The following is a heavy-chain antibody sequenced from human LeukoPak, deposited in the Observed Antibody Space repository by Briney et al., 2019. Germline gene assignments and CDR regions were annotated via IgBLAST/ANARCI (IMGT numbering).Heavy chain of an antibody. CDR2: INHSGST. J-gene: IGHJ3*02. CDR3: VKVGAGVNREYCSGGTCYGNSLDI. Sequence: SETLSLTCAVYGGSFSGYYWSWIRQPPGKGLEWIGEINHSGSTNYNPSLKSRVTISVDTSKNQFSLKLSSVTAADTAVYYCVKVGAGVNREYCSGGTCYGNSLDIWGQGTMVTVSS. D-gene: IGHD2-15*01. V-gene: IGHV4-34*01. CDR1: GGSFSGYY.